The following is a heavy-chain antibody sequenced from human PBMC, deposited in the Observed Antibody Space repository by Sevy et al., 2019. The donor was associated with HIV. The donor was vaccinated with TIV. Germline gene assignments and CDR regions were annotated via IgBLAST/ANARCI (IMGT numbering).Heavy chain of an antibody. V-gene: IGHV5-51*01. J-gene: IGHJ4*02. CDR2: IYTTDSDA. D-gene: IGHD6-19*01. Sequence: GESLKISCKASGYSFTSSWIGWVRQMPGKGLEWMGIIYTTDSDARYSPTFEGKVTISVDKSISTAYLKRSSLKSTDTAMYYWARRGASGGWYHFDYWGQGTLVTVSS. CDR3: ARRGASGGWYHFDY. CDR1: GYSFTSSW.